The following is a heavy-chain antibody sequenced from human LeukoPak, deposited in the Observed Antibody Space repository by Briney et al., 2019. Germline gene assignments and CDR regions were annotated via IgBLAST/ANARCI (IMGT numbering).Heavy chain of an antibody. CDR1: GFTFDDYG. J-gene: IGHJ3*02. V-gene: IGHV3-43*02. CDR3: AKTGWGAFDI. Sequence: PGGSLRLSCAAPGFTFDDYGMSWVRQAPGKGLEWVSLISGDGGSTYYADSVKGRFTISRDNSKNSLYLQMNSLRTEDTALYYCAKTGWGAFDIWGQGTMVTVSS. D-gene: IGHD7-27*01. CDR2: ISGDGGST.